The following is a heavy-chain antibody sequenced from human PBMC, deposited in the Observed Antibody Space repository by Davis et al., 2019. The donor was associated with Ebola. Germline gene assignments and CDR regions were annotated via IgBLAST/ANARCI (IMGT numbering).Heavy chain of an antibody. CDR3: ARLSGLFSSSSGALYFDL. CDR1: GGSISSGTYY. J-gene: IGHJ2*01. Sequence: SETLSLTCSVSGGSISSGTYYWGWVRQPPGKGLEWIGSIYYDGRTYYRSSLEGRVTILLDTSKNQFSLKLRSVTAADKAVYFCARLSGLFSSSSGALYFDLWGRGTLVSVSS. D-gene: IGHD6-6*01. CDR2: IYYDGRT. V-gene: IGHV4-39*07.